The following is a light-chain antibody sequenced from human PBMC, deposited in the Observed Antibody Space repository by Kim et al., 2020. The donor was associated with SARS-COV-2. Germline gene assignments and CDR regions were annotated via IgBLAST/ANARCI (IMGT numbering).Light chain of an antibody. CDR1: QSVSTY. Sequence: LSPGETATPSCRASQSVSTYLAWYQQKPGQAPRLLTYGASSRATVVPDRFSGSGSETDFTLTISRLEPEDFADYFCQQYGTSLLTFGGGTKVDIK. V-gene: IGKV3-20*01. CDR2: GAS. J-gene: IGKJ4*01. CDR3: QQYGTSLLT.